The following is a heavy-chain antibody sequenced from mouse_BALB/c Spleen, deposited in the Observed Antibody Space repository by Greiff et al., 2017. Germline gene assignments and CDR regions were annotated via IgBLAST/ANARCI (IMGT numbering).Heavy chain of an antibody. CDR3: AILCLRGDFAY. CDR2: IDPANGNT. CDR1: GFNIKDTY. V-gene: IGHV14-3*02. J-gene: IGHJ3*01. Sequence: VQLQQSGAELVKPGASVKLSCKASGFNIKDTYMHWVKQRPEQGLEWIGRIDPANGNTKYDPKFQGKATITADTSSNTAYLQLSSLTSEDTAVYYCAILCLRGDFAYWGQGTLVTDSA. D-gene: IGHD2-2*01.